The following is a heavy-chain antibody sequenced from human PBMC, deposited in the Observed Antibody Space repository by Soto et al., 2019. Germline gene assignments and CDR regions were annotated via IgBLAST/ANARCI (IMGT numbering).Heavy chain of an antibody. CDR3: ARDEPIIVVVPPAHRFES. J-gene: IGHJ5*01. Sequence: GGSLRLSCAASGFTFSDYYMSWIRQAPGKGLEWVSYISSTSGDTNYADSVKGRFTISRDNAKNSLYLQMNSLRAEDTAVYYCARDEPIIVVVPPAHRFESWRQRTLVTASS. V-gene: IGHV3-11*06. CDR1: GFTFSDYY. D-gene: IGHD2-2*01. CDR2: ISSTSGDT.